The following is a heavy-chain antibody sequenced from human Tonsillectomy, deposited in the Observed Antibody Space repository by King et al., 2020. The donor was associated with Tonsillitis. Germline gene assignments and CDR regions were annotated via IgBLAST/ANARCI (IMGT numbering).Heavy chain of an antibody. D-gene: IGHD1-1*01. J-gene: IGHJ5*02. V-gene: IGHV3-49*03. Sequence: VQLVESGGGFTEPGRSLRLSCTASGVNKGEFGLTWIRQAPGKGLEWVGFIRTNSSGGTAEYAASVKGRFSISRDDAKDIAYLQMNSLKIEDTGVYYCALGTTGPAWFDPWGQGARVTVSS. CDR1: GVNKGEFG. CDR3: ALGTTGPAWFDP. CDR2: IRTNSSGGTA.